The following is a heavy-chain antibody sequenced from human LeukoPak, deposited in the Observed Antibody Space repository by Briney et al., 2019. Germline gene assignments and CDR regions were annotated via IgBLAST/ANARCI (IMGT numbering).Heavy chain of an antibody. J-gene: IGHJ4*02. Sequence: GGSLRLSCVASGFTINPFNHYWMHWVRQAPGKGLVWVAHITRAATDTMYADSVRGRFTISRDNAKNSLYLQMNSLRAEDTAVYYCAGSILTGYPNFDYWGQGTLVTVSS. D-gene: IGHD3-9*01. CDR3: AGSILTGYPNFDY. V-gene: IGHV3-74*03. CDR2: ITRAATDT. CDR1: GFTINPFNHYW.